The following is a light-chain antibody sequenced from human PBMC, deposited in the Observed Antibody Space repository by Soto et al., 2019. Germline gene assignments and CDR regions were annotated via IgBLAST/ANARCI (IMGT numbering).Light chain of an antibody. CDR3: QQYGRLPLS. Sequence: EILLTQSPGTLSLSPGDSATLSCRASQSLGNTFLAWYQQKSGQSPRLLIYGASDRATDIPDRFSGGGSGTDFTLPISRLEPEDFAVYFCQQYGRLPLSFGGGTKVEMK. V-gene: IGKV3-20*01. CDR2: GAS. J-gene: IGKJ4*01. CDR1: QSLGNTF.